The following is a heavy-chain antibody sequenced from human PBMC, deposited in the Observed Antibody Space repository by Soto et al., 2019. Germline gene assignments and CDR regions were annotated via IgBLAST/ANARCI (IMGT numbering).Heavy chain of an antibody. V-gene: IGHV4-34*01. CDR1: GGSFSGYY. J-gene: IGHJ4*02. CDR2: INHSGST. Sequence: QVQLQQWGAGLLKPSETLSLTCAVYGGSFSGYYWSWIRQPPGKGLEWIGEINHSGSTNYNPSLKSRVTISVDTSKHQFSLKLSSVTAADTAVYYCARDQPKRGAVVINYFDYWGQGTLVTVSS. CDR3: ARDQPKRGAVVINYFDY. D-gene: IGHD3-22*01.